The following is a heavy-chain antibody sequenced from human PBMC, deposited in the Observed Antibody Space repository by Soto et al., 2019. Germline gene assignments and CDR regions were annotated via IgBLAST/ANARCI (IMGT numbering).Heavy chain of an antibody. CDR3: ARLQAAAGEHDLPFDY. CDR1: GYGFTSEL. V-gene: IGHV5-10-1*01. CDR2: IDPSDSYT. D-gene: IGHD6-13*01. J-gene: IGHJ4*02. Sequence: GESLKVCWKGSGYGFTSELVGWVRQMPGKGLEWMGRIDPSDSYTNYSPSFQGHVTISADKSISTAYLQWSSLQASDTAMYYCARLQAAAGEHDLPFDYWGQGNLVTVSS.